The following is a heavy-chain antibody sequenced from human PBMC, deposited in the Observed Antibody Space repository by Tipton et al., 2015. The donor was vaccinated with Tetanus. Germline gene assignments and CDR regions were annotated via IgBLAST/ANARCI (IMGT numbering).Heavy chain of an antibody. J-gene: IGHJ3*02. Sequence: SLRLSCAASGFTFSSYSMNWVRQAPGKGLEWVSYISSSSSTIYYADSVKGRFTISRDNAKNSLYLQMNSLRDEDTAVYYCARDSAVVTAIRFGAFDIWGQGTMVTVSS. CDR1: GFTFSSYS. V-gene: IGHV3-48*02. CDR3: ARDSAVVTAIRFGAFDI. D-gene: IGHD2-21*02. CDR2: ISSSSSTI.